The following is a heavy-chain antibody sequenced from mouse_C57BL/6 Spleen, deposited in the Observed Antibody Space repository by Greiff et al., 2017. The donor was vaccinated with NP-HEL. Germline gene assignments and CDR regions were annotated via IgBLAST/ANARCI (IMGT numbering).Heavy chain of an antibody. J-gene: IGHJ3*01. CDR1: GFNIKDDY. Sequence: EVHLVESGAELVRPGASVKLSCTASGFNIKDDYMHWVKQRPEQGLEWIGWIDPENGDTEYASKFQGKATLTADTSSNTAYLQLSSLTSEDTAFYHCTGDSNEGPWFAYWGQGTLVTVSA. CDR3: TGDSNEGPWFAY. V-gene: IGHV14-4*01. D-gene: IGHD2-5*01. CDR2: IDPENGDT.